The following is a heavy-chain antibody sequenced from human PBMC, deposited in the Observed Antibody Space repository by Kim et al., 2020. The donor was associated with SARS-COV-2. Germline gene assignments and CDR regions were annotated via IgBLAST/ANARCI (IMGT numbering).Heavy chain of an antibody. D-gene: IGHD6-6*01. CDR1: GDSVSSNSAT. J-gene: IGHJ5*02. Sequence: SQTLSLTCAISGDSVSSNSATWNWIRQSPSRGLEWLGRTYYRSKWSNDYAVSVKGRITFNADTSKNQFSLQLNSVTPEDTAVYYCARVTSSSNWFDPWGQGTLVTVSS. V-gene: IGHV6-1*01. CDR3: ARVTSSSNWFDP. CDR2: TYYRSKWSN.